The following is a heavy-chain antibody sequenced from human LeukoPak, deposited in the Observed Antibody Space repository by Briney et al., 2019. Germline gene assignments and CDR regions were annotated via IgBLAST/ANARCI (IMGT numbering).Heavy chain of an antibody. J-gene: IGHJ6*02. CDR2: MNPNSGNT. CDR3: ASREPAAGRYYYGMDV. D-gene: IGHD2-2*01. Sequence: ASVKVSCKASGYTFTGYYMHWVRQAPGQGLEWMGWMNPNSGNTGYAQKFQGRVTMTRNTSISTAYMELSSLRSEDTAVYYCASREPAAGRYYYGMDVWGQGTTVTVSS. CDR1: GYTFTGYY. V-gene: IGHV1-8*02.